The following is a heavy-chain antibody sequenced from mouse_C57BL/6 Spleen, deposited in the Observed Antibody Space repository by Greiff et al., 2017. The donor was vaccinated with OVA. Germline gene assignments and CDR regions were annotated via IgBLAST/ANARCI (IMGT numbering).Heavy chain of an antibody. V-gene: IGHV1-50*01. CDR3: AKTAQANDYFDY. Sequence: QVQLQQSGAELVKPGASVKLSCKASGYTFTSYWMQWVKQRPGQGLEWIGEIDPSDSYTTYNQKFKGKATLTVDTSSSTAYMQLSSLTSEDSAVYYCAKTAQANDYFDYWGQGTTLTVSS. CDR1: GYTFTSYW. D-gene: IGHD3-2*02. CDR2: IDPSDSYT. J-gene: IGHJ2*01.